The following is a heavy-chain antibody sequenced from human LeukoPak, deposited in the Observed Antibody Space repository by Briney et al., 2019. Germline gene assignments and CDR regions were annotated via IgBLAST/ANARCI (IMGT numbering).Heavy chain of an antibody. V-gene: IGHV4-34*01. CDR1: GGSFSGYY. CDR2: INHSGST. Sequence: SETLSLTCAVYGGSFSGYYWSWIRQPPGKGLEWIGEINHSGSTNYNPSLKSQVTISVDTSKNQFSLKLSSVTAADTAVYYCAKDQATVTGDFQHWGQGTLVTVSS. J-gene: IGHJ1*01. CDR3: AKDQATVTGDFQH. D-gene: IGHD4-17*01.